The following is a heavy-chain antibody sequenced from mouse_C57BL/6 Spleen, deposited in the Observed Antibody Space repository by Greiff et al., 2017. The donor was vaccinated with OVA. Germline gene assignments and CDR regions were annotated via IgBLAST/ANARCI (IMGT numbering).Heavy chain of an antibody. Sequence: EVHLVESGGDLVKPGGSLKLSCAASGFTFSSYGMSWVRQTPDKRLEWVATISSGGSYTYYPDSVKGRFTISRDNAKNTLYLQMSSLKSEDTAMYYCARQYYDYDRYFDVWGTGTTVTVSS. J-gene: IGHJ1*03. V-gene: IGHV5-6*01. D-gene: IGHD2-4*01. CDR1: GFTFSSYG. CDR3: ARQYYDYDRYFDV. CDR2: ISSGGSYT.